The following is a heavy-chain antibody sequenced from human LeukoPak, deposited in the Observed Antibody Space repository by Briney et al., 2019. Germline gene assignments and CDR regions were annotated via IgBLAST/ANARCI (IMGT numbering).Heavy chain of an antibody. V-gene: IGHV1-2*02. CDR2: INPHSGGT. CDR3: ARDVGEYCSSTNCYASHY. Sequence: WASVKVSCKASGYTFTGYYIHWVRQAPGQGREWMGWINPHSGGTNYAQKFQGGVTMTRDTSITTAYMELSSLRSDDTAVYYCARDVGEYCSSTNCYASHYWGQGTLVTVSS. J-gene: IGHJ4*02. D-gene: IGHD2-2*01. CDR1: GYTFTGYY.